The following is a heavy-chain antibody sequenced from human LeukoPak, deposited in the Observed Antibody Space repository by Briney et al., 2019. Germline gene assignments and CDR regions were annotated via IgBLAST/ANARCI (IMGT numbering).Heavy chain of an antibody. CDR1: GGSFSGYY. V-gene: IGHV4-34*01. J-gene: IGHJ6*03. CDR3: ATRYSSSSGPHYYYYMDV. D-gene: IGHD6-6*01. CDR2: INHSGST. Sequence: PSETLSLTCAVYGGSFSGYYWSWIRQPPGKGLEWIGEINHSGSTNYNPSLKSRVTISVDTSKNQFSLKLSSVTAADTAVYCCATRYSSSSGPHYYYYMDVWGKGTTVTVSS.